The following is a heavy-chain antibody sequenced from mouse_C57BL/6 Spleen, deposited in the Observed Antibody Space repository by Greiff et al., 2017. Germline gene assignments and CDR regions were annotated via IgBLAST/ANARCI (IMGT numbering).Heavy chain of an antibody. J-gene: IGHJ3*01. CDR1: GFTFSDYY. Sequence: EVKLVESGGGLVQPGGSLKLSCAASGFTFSDYYMYWVRQTPEKRLEWVAYISNGGGSTYYPDTVKGRFTISRDNAKNTLYLQMSRLKSEDTAMYYCASNSWFAYWGQGTLVTVSA. CDR3: ASNSWFAY. CDR2: ISNGGGST. V-gene: IGHV5-12*01.